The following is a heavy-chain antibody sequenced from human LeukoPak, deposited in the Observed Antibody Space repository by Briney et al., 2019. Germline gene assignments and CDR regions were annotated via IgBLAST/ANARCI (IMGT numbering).Heavy chain of an antibody. V-gene: IGHV3-49*04. CDR3: ARKNGLDY. CDR1: GFTFGDYA. CDR2: HRSKAYGGTT. Sequence: PGGSLRLSCRTSGFTFGDYALTWVRQAPGKGLEWVGFHRSKAYGGTTEYAASVKGRFTISRDDSKSIAYLQMNSLKTEDTAVYYCARKNGLDYWGQGTLVTVSS. J-gene: IGHJ4*02.